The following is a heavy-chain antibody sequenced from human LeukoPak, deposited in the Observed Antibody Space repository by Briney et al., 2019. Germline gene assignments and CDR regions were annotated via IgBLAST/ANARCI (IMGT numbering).Heavy chain of an antibody. CDR2: IYTSGST. Sequence: SETLSLTCTVSGGSISNYYWSWIRQPAGKGLEWIGRIYTSGSTIYNPSLKSRLNMSVDTSKNQFSLRLSSVTAADTAVYYCARGRYESTRLSAYYYYYMDVWGKGTTVTVSS. CDR1: GGSISNYY. D-gene: IGHD2-15*01. V-gene: IGHV4-4*07. CDR3: ARGRYESTRLSAYYYYYMDV. J-gene: IGHJ6*03.